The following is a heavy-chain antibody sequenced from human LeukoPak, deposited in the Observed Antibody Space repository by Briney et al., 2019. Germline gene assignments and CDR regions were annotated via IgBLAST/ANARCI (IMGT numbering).Heavy chain of an antibody. Sequence: GGSLRLSCAASGFTFSSYSMNWVRQAPGKGLEWVSYISSSSSTIYYADSVKGRFTISRDNAKNSLYLQMNSLRAEDTAVYYCARGAPGSTDYWGQGTLVTVSS. CDR2: ISSSSSTI. J-gene: IGHJ4*02. CDR3: ARGAPGSTDY. CDR1: GFTFSSYS. D-gene: IGHD3-10*01. V-gene: IGHV3-48*01.